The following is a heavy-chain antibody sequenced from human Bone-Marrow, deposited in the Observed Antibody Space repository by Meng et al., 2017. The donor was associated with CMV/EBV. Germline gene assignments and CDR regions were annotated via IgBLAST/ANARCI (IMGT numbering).Heavy chain of an antibody. CDR2: INADESSV. J-gene: IGHJ4*02. Sequence: GESLKISCVASGFTFTNHYMHWVRQAPGKGLVWVSRINADESSVSYADSVKGRFTISRDNAKNSLYLQMNSLRAEDTAVYQCARGYCSDDGCYGAPDYWGQGTLVTVSS. CDR1: GFTFTNHY. V-gene: IGHV3-74*01. D-gene: IGHD2-15*01. CDR3: ARGYCSDDGCYGAPDY.